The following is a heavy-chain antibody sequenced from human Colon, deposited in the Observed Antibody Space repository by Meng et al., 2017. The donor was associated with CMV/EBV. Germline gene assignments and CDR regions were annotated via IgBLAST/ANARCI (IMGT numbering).Heavy chain of an antibody. D-gene: IGHD6-19*01. CDR2: IRSDGSAT. J-gene: IGHJ4*02. Sequence: QVQRWRAGVGVKEPGAPVKVSCKTSGYTFSDYYMHWVRQAPGQGLEWMGWIRSDGSATNYAQKFRGRVTMTRDASVSTAYMELSGLTSDDTAVYFCVRSSGWSLFDYWGPGALVTVSS. CDR3: VRSSGWSLFDY. V-gene: IGHV1-2*02. CDR1: GYTFSDYY.